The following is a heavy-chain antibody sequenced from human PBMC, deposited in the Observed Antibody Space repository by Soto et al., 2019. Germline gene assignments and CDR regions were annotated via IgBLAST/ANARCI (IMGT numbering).Heavy chain of an antibody. CDR1: GFTFDQYT. CDR3: AKEMITFGDFNYYYMDV. CDR2: ITWQSGTI. D-gene: IGHD3-16*01. Sequence: EVQLVESGGGLVQPGRSLRLACAASGFTFDQYTMHWVRQAPGKGLEWVSSITWQSGTIGYADSEKGRFTISRDNAKNYLYLQMHSLRGEDTALYYGAKEMITFGDFNYYYMDVWGNGTTVTVSS. V-gene: IGHV3-9*01. J-gene: IGHJ6*03.